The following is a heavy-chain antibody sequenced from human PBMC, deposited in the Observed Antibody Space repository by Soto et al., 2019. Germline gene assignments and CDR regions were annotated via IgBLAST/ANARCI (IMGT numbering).Heavy chain of an antibody. D-gene: IGHD6-13*01. V-gene: IGHV5-51*01. J-gene: IGHJ6*02. CDR2: IYPGDSDT. CDR3: ARHTAYSSSLLSYGMDV. CDR1: GYNFNNNW. Sequence: GESLKISCTASGYNFNNNWIGWVRQMPGKGLEWMGIIYPGDSDTRYSPSFQGQVTISADKSISTAYLQWSSLKASDTAMYYCARHTAYSSSLLSYGMDVWGQGTTVTVSS.